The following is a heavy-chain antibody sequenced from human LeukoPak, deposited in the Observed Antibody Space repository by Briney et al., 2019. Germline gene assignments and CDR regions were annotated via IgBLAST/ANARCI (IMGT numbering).Heavy chain of an antibody. CDR1: GFTFSSYS. D-gene: IGHD3-22*01. Sequence: GGSLRLSCAASGFTFSSYSMNWVRQAPVKGLEWVSYISSSSSTIYYADSVKGRFTISRDNAKNSLYLQMNSLRAEDTAVYYCAKVLTGYYGYFQHWGQGTLVTVSS. CDR3: AKVLTGYYGYFQH. V-gene: IGHV3-48*01. CDR2: ISSSSSTI. J-gene: IGHJ1*01.